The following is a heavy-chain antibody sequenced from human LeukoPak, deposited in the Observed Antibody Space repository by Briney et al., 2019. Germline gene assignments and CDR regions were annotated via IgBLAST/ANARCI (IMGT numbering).Heavy chain of an antibody. CDR2: ISYDGSNK. CDR3: ARDGAGFDYGEYFDY. J-gene: IGHJ4*02. V-gene: IGHV3-30*04. CDR1: GFTFSSFA. Sequence: SGGSLRPSCAASGFTFSSFAMHWVRQAPGKGLGWVAVISYDGSNKYYADSVKGRFTISRDNSKNTLYLQMISLRAEDTAVYYCARDGAGFDYGEYFDYWGQGTLVTVSS. D-gene: IGHD4-17*01.